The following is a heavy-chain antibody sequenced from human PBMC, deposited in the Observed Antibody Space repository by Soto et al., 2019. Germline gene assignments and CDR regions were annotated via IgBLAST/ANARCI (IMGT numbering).Heavy chain of an antibody. Sequence: PSETLSLTCTVSGGSVSSGSYYWSWIRQPPGKGLEWIGYIYYSGSTNYTPSLKSRVTISVDTSKNQFSLKLSSVTAADTAVYYGARDLAGTTGLDYWGQGTRVTVSS. CDR1: GGSVSSGSYY. D-gene: IGHD1-7*01. V-gene: IGHV4-61*01. CDR2: IYYSGST. CDR3: ARDLAGTTGLDY. J-gene: IGHJ4*02.